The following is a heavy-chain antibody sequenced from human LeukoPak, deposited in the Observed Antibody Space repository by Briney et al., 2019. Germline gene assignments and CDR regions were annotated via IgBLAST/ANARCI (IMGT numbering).Heavy chain of an antibody. CDR2: IYYSGST. Sequence: SETLSLTCTVSGGSISSSSYYWGWIRQPPGKGLEWIGSIYYSGSTYYNPSLKSRVTISVDTSRNQFSLKLSPVTAADTAVYYCVIVTLSYYFDYWGQGTLVTVSS. CDR1: GGSISSSSYY. J-gene: IGHJ4*02. D-gene: IGHD4-11*01. CDR3: VIVTLSYYFDY. V-gene: IGHV4-39*01.